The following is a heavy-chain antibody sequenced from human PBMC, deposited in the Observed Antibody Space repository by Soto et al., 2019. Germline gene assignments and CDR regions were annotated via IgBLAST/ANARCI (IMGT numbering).Heavy chain of an antibody. D-gene: IGHD3-10*01. J-gene: IGHJ5*02. CDR3: ANAVSLRGWVSLVVDA. CDR1: GFTFGHYA. Sequence: EVHLVESGGGLVQPGRSLRLSCAASGFTFGHYAMHWVRQAPGKGLEWVSGINWNSGSVRYADSVKGRCTISRDNAKNTLHLQMNSLRVEDTAVYYCANAVSLRGWVSLVVDAWGQGTLVTVSS. CDR2: INWNSGSV. V-gene: IGHV3-9*01.